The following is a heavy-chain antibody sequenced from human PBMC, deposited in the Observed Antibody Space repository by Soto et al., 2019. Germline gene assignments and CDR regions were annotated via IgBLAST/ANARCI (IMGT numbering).Heavy chain of an antibody. Sequence: QVQLVQSGAEVKKPGSSVKVSCKASGGTFSSYTISWVRQAPGQGLEWMGRIIPILGIANYAQKFQGRVTSHEEKSTGTADMELGSLRSEDTGVYYCARERGSGGSCYDRGDNWFDPWGQGTLVTVSS. D-gene: IGHD2-15*01. V-gene: IGHV1-69*08. J-gene: IGHJ5*02. CDR3: ARERGSGGSCYDRGDNWFDP. CDR1: GGTFSSYT. CDR2: IIPILGIA.